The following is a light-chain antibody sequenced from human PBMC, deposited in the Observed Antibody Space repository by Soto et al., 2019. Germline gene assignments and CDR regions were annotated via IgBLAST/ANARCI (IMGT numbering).Light chain of an antibody. Sequence: EIVLTQSPATLSLSPGERATLSCRASQSVSSYLAWYQQKPGQAPRLLIYDASNRATGIPARFSGGGSGTDVDPAISSLEPDDFAVYYCQQRFNWPRFTFGQGTKLEIK. V-gene: IGKV3-11*01. J-gene: IGKJ2*01. CDR2: DAS. CDR3: QQRFNWPRFT. CDR1: QSVSSY.